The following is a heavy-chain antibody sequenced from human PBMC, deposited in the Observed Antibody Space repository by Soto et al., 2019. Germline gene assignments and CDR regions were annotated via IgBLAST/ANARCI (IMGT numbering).Heavy chain of an antibody. V-gene: IGHV3-30*18. D-gene: IGHD6-19*01. CDR2: ISYDGSNK. Sequence: QVQLVESGGGVVQPGRSLRLSCAASGFTFSSYGMHWVRQAPGKGLEWVAVISYDGSNKYYADSVKGRFTISRDNSKNTLYLQMNSLRAEDTAVYYCAKDHGAVAGLDDWGQGTLVTVSS. CDR1: GFTFSSYG. CDR3: AKDHGAVAGLDD. J-gene: IGHJ4*02.